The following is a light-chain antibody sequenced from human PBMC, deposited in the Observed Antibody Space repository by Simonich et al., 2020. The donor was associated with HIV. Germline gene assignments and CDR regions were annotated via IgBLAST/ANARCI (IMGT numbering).Light chain of an antibody. J-gene: IGKJ2*01. V-gene: IGKV3-15*01. CDR1: QNVSSN. CDR3: QQYNNWPYT. Sequence: EIVMTQSPVTLSVSPGERATISCRASQNVSSNLAWYQQKPGQAPRLLIYGASTRATGIPASFSGSGSGTEFALTISSLQSEDFAVYYCQQYNNWPYTFGQGTKLEIK. CDR2: GAS.